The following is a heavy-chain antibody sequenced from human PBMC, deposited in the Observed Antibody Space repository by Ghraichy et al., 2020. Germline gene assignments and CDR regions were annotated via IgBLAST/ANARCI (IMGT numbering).Heavy chain of an antibody. D-gene: IGHD1-26*01. Sequence: GGSLRLSCAASGFTFTSYWMYWVRQAPGKGPEWVTNIKEDGSKMYYVDSVKCRFTVSRNNAKKTLYLQMNSLRVEDTDVYYCAKDQDTGWSFADWGQGTLVTVSS. V-gene: IGHV3-7*01. CDR2: IKEDGSKM. J-gene: IGHJ4*02. CDR3: AKDQDTGWSFAD. CDR1: GFTFTSYW.